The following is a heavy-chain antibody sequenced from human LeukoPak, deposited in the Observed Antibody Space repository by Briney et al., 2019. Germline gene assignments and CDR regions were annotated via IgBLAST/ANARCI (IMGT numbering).Heavy chain of an antibody. Sequence: GGSLRLSCAASGFTFSSYAMSWVRQAPGKGLEWVSAISGSGGSTYYADSVKGRFTISRDNAKNSLYLQMNSLRAEDTAVYYCARTLEWSYPFDYWGQGTLVTVSS. CDR3: ARTLEWSYPFDY. V-gene: IGHV3-23*01. D-gene: IGHD3-3*01. CDR2: ISGSGGST. CDR1: GFTFSSYA. J-gene: IGHJ4*02.